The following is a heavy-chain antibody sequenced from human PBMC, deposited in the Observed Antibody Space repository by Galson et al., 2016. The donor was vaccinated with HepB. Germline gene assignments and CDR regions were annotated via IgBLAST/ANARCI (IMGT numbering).Heavy chain of an antibody. CDR3: ARGVGYGSGSHFDY. V-gene: IGHV3-33*08. D-gene: IGHD3-10*01. Sequence: SLRLSCAASGFPFNTYAMTWVRQAPGKGLEWMAVIWYDGSNKYYADSVKGRFTISRDNSKNALYLQMNSLRAEDTAVYYCARGVGYGSGSHFDYWGQGTLVTVSS. J-gene: IGHJ4*02. CDR1: GFPFNTYA. CDR2: IWYDGSNK.